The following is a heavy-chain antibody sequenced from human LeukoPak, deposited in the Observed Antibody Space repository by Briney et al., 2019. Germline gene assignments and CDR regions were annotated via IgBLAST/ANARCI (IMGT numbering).Heavy chain of an antibody. V-gene: IGHV1-69*06. CDR1: GGTFSSYA. Sequence: GSSVKVSCKASGGTFSSYAISWVRQAPGQGLEWMGGIIPIFGTANCAQKFQGRVTITADKSTSTAYMELNSGRSEDTAVYYCARADFSGSYLRFDYWGQGTLVTVSS. CDR2: IIPIFGTA. J-gene: IGHJ4*02. CDR3: ARADFSGSYLRFDY. D-gene: IGHD3-10*01.